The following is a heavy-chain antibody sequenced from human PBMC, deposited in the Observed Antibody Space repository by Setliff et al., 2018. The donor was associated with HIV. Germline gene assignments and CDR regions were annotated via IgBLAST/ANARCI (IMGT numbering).Heavy chain of an antibody. Sequence: PSETLSLTCAVYGGSFSGYYWGWIRQPPGKGLEWIGSIYHSGITYYNSSLKSRVTISVDTSKNQFSLNLTSVTAADTAVYYCARLGYSGSLVGTFDIWGQGTMVTVSS. CDR2: IYHSGIT. D-gene: IGHD1-26*01. V-gene: IGHV4-38-2*01. J-gene: IGHJ3*02. CDR1: GGSFSGYY. CDR3: ARLGYSGSLVGTFDI.